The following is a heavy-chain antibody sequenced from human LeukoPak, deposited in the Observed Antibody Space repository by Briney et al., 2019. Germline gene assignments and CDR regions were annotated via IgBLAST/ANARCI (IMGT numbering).Heavy chain of an antibody. Sequence: SETLSLTCTVFRGSISSSTYYWGWIRQPPGKGLEWIGSIYYSGSTFYSPSLKSRVTISVDTSKNQFSLKLSSVTAADTAVYYCARHIPYYYDSSGYYRSYYFDSWGQGTLVTVSS. J-gene: IGHJ4*02. D-gene: IGHD3-22*01. CDR2: IYYSGST. CDR1: RGSISSSTYY. CDR3: ARHIPYYYDSSGYYRSYYFDS. V-gene: IGHV4-39*01.